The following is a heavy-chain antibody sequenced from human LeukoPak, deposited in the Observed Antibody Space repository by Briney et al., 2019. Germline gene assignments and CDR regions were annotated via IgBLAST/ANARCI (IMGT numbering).Heavy chain of an antibody. Sequence: GASVKVSCKASGYTFTSYDINWVRQATGQGLEWMGWMNPNSGNTGYAQKFQGRVTMTRNTSISTAYMELSSLRSEDTAVYYCARVYSSSWYYHYGMDVWGQGTTVTVSS. J-gene: IGHJ6*02. CDR1: GYTFTSYD. V-gene: IGHV1-8*01. CDR2: MNPNSGNT. CDR3: ARVYSSSWYYHYGMDV. D-gene: IGHD6-13*01.